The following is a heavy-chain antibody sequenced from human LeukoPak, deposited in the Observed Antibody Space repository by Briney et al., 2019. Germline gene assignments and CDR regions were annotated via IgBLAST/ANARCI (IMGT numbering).Heavy chain of an antibody. J-gene: IGHJ3*02. CDR2: IYYSGST. CDR1: GGSISSGGYY. Sequence: SETLSLTCTVSGGSISSGGYYWSWIRQHPGKGLEWIGYIYYSGSTYYNPSLKSRVTISVDTSKNQFSLKLSSVTAADTAVYYCARDRPNGSGSYYNPHDAFDIWGQGTMVAVSS. V-gene: IGHV4-31*03. D-gene: IGHD3-10*01. CDR3: ARDRPNGSGSYYNPHDAFDI.